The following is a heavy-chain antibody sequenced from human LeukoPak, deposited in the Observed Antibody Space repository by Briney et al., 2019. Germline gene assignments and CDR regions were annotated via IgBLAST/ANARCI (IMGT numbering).Heavy chain of an antibody. CDR1: GFTFSSYA. J-gene: IGHJ4*02. CDR3: ARDDSGYDYPY. V-gene: IGHV3-30-3*01. CDR2: ISYDGSNK. Sequence: GGSLRLSCAASGFTFSSYAMHWVRQAPGKGLEWMAVISYDGSNKYYADSVKGRFTISRDNSKNTLYLQMNSLRAEDTAVYYCARDDSGYDYPYWGQGTLVTVSS. D-gene: IGHD5-12*01.